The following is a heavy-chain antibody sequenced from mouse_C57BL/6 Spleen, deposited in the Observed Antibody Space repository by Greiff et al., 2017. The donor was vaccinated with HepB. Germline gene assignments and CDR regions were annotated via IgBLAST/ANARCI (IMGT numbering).Heavy chain of an antibody. CDR2: INPSSGYT. CDR3: ASSYYYGSSYVATTVVINTVNY. V-gene: IGHV1-7*01. J-gene: IGHJ2*01. D-gene: IGHD1-1*01. Sequence: GQRQRAGAERARGGGAGRRGGEGSGYTVGGWGRGGVGGWPGQGLEWIGYINPSSGYTKYNQKFKDKATLTADKSSSTAYMQLSSLTYEDSAVYYCASSYYYGSSYVATTVVINTVNYWGQGTTLTVSS. CDR1: GYTVGGWG.